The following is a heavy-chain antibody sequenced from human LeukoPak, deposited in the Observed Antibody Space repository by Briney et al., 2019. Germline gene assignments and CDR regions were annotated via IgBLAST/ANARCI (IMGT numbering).Heavy chain of an antibody. Sequence: GASVKVSCKASGYTFTSYGISWVRQAPGQGLEWMGTIIPIFGTANYAQRFQGRVTITADKSTSTAYMELSSLRSDDTAVYYCARQAAAEFGGYFFDYWGQGTLVTVSS. CDR2: IIPIFGTA. CDR1: GYTFTSYG. D-gene: IGHD6-13*01. V-gene: IGHV1-69*06. J-gene: IGHJ4*02. CDR3: ARQAAAEFGGYFFDY.